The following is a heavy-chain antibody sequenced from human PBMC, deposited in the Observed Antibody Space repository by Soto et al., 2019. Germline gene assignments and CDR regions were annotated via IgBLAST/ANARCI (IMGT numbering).Heavy chain of an antibody. J-gene: IGHJ4*02. CDR1: GYSFTTYG. CDR2: TSSNNGKT. V-gene: IGHV1-18*01. Sequence: ASVKVSCKTSGYSFTTYGISWVRQAPGQGLEWMGWTSSNNGKTKYAQKFQGRVTMTTDKSTNTVHMELRSPRSGDTAVYYCARTSVAQSEDYFDYWGQGTLDTVSS. D-gene: IGHD5-12*01. CDR3: ARTSVAQSEDYFDY.